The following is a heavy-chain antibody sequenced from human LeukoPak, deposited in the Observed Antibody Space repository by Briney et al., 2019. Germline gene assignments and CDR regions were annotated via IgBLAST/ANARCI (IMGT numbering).Heavy chain of an antibody. V-gene: IGHV1-2*02. CDR1: GYTFSGFY. D-gene: IGHD1-26*01. Sequence: ASVKVSCKPSGYTFSGFYIHWVRLAPGQGLEWMGWINPNSGATNYAQKFQGRVTMTRDTSISTAYMELSWLRSDDTAVYYCARVPTYREPGGNWFDPWGQGTLVTVSS. CDR2: INPNSGAT. CDR3: ARVPTYREPGGNWFDP. J-gene: IGHJ5*02.